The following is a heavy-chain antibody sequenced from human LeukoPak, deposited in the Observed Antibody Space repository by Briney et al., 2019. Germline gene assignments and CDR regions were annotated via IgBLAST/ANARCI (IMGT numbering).Heavy chain of an antibody. V-gene: IGHV3-48*03. D-gene: IGHD4-17*01. J-gene: IGHJ4*02. CDR2: MSSSGNVK. CDR1: GFTFSDYE. CDR3: ASNTYGDYVSFDY. Sequence: GGSLRLSCEASGFTFSDYEMNCVRQPPGKGLEWVSYMSSSGNVKYYADSVKGRFTISRDNAKNSLYLQMNGLRAEDTAVYYCASNTYGDYVSFDYWGQGTLVIVSS.